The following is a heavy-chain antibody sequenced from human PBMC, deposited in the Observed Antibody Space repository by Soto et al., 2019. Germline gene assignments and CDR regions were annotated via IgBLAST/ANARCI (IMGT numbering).Heavy chain of an antibody. CDR3: VVSDCRGIECRRFPH. Sequence: EVQLLESGGGLVQPGGSLRLSCAASGFTFTNLAMGWVRQAPGKGLEWVSGISGSGADTYYADSVEGRFTISRDISKNRLYQQMNSLRADHTSVHYCVVSDCRGIECRRFPHWGQGPLVSVSS. CDR1: GFTFTNLA. V-gene: IGHV3-23*01. D-gene: IGHD2-15*01. CDR2: ISGSGADT. J-gene: IGHJ1*01.